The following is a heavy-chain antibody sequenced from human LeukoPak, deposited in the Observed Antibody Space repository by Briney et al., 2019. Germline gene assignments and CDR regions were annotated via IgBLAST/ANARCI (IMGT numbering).Heavy chain of an antibody. CDR2: FYTSGST. D-gene: IGHD1-26*01. J-gene: IGHJ6*03. V-gene: IGHV4-61*09. CDR3: ARGAKGTRRTISGELRAYQYYYMDV. Sequence: RASETLSLTCTVSGGSISSGSYYWNWIRQPAGKGLEWIGHFYTSGSTNYNPSLKSRVTISVDTSKNQFSLKLSSVTAADTAVYYCARGAKGTRRTISGELRAYQYYYMDVWGKGTTVTSSS. CDR1: GGSISSGSYY.